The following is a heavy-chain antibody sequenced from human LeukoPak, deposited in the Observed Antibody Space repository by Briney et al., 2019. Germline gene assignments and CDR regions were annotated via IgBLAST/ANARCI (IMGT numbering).Heavy chain of an antibody. V-gene: IGHV1-8*01. D-gene: IGHD3-10*01. CDR3: ARGRGSTLIDY. CDR2: MNPNSGNT. J-gene: IGHJ4*02. Sequence: GASVKVSCKASGYTFTSYDINWVRQATGQGLEWMGWMNPNSGNTGYAQKFQGRVTMTRNSSISTAYMELSSLRSEDAAVYDCARGRGSTLIDYWGQGTLVTVSS. CDR1: GYTFTSYD.